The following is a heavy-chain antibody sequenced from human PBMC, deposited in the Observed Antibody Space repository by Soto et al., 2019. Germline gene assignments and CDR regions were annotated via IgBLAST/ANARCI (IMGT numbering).Heavy chain of an antibody. CDR2: INHGGSA. CDR3: APVRNVDKFFSL. J-gene: IGHJ4*02. Sequence: QVQLQQWGAGLLNPSETLSLTCAVYGGSFSNYYWSWIRQPPGEGLEWIGEINHGGSANYNPSLKGRVTISLDTSKNQFFLKLHSVTAADTAVYYCAPVRNVDKFFSLWGQGTPVTVSS. CDR1: GGSFSNYY. V-gene: IGHV4-34*01.